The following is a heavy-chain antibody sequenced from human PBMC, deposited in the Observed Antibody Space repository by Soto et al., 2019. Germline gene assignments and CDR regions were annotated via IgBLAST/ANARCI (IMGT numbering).Heavy chain of an antibody. CDR3: ARAAARSGRFDY. CDR2: INHSGST. D-gene: IGHD3-3*01. Sequence: QVQLQQWGAGLLKPSETLSLTCAVYGGSFSGYYWSWIRQPPGKGLEWIGEINHSGSTNYNPSLNSRVTISVDTSKNQFSLKLSSVTAADTAVYYCARAAARSGRFDYWGQGTLVTVCS. J-gene: IGHJ4*02. V-gene: IGHV4-34*01. CDR1: GGSFSGYY.